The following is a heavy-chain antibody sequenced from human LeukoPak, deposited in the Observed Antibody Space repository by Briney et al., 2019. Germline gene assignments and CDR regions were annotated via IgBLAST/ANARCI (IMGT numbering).Heavy chain of an antibody. Sequence: SETLSLTCNVSGDSFSNYYWGWIRQPAGRGLEWIGRIYGSGGSNYNPPLKSRVSISVDKSKNRFSLNLTSVTAADTAVYYCAREAETYSSGFYYDQWGQGTLVTVSS. CDR1: GDSFSNYY. J-gene: IGHJ4*02. V-gene: IGHV4-4*07. D-gene: IGHD5-18*01. CDR3: AREAETYSSGFYYDQ. CDR2: IYGSGGS.